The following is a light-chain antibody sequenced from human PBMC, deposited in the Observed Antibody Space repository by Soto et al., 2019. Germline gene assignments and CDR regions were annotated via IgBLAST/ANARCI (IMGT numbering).Light chain of an antibody. Sequence: DIQMTQSPSTLSASVGDRVTITCRASQSISSWWAWYQQKPGKAPKLLIYDASSLESGVPSRFNGTVSGTGFTLAISSLQPDDFATYYCQQYNSYPWTFGQGTKVEI. J-gene: IGKJ1*01. CDR3: QQYNSYPWT. CDR2: DAS. CDR1: QSISSW. V-gene: IGKV1-5*01.